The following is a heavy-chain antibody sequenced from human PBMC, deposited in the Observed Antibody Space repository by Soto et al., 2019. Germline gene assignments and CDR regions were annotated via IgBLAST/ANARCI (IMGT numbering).Heavy chain of an antibody. CDR1: GCRFSSYW. V-gene: IGHV5-51*01. D-gene: IGHD6-25*01. Sequence: GESLNIYCKGPGCRFSSYWIVWVRQMPGKGLEWMCIIYPDDSNIRYSPSFEGQIDISADRTINTAYLRLSSLKASDTATYYCARHLDEDSSASGFDYWGQGTLVTVSS. J-gene: IGHJ4*02. CDR3: ARHLDEDSSASGFDY. CDR2: IYPDDSNI.